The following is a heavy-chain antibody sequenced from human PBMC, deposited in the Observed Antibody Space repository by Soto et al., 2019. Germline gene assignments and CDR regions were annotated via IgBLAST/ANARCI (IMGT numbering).Heavy chain of an antibody. V-gene: IGHV3-23*01. J-gene: IGHJ4*02. CDR2: MSGSSSTT. CDR3: AKNQERELPRVIDF. D-gene: IGHD1-7*01. Sequence: WGSLLISCAPSGLTFSNYAMSWVRQAPGGGLDWVSSMSGSSSTTYYADSVRGRFTISRDRSKNTLYLQMSSLRAEDTALYYCAKNQERELPRVIDFWGQGTMVTVSS. CDR1: GLTFSNYA.